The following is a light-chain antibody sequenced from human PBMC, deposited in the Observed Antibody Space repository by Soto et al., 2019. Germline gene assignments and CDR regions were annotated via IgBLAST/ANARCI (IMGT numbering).Light chain of an antibody. V-gene: IGLV1-51*02. CDR2: EDN. CDR3: GTWDSSLSVFV. Sequence: QSVLTQPPSVSAAPGQKVTISCSGSSSNIGKNYVSWYQQVPGTAPKLVIYEDNKRRSGIPDRFSGSKSGTSATLGITGLQTGDEADYYCGTWDSSLSVFVVGTGTKVTVL. CDR1: SSNIGKNY. J-gene: IGLJ1*01.